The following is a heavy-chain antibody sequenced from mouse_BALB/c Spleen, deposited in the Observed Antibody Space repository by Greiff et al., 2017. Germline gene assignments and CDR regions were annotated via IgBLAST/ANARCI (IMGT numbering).Heavy chain of an antibody. Sequence: DVKLQESGPGLVKPSQSLSLTCTVTGYSITSDYAWNWIRQFPGNKLEWMGYISYSGSTSYNPSLKSRISITRDTSKNQFFLQLNSVTTEDTATYYCARGLLRVGYWGQGTTLTVSS. CDR2: ISYSGST. D-gene: IGHD1-1*01. J-gene: IGHJ2*01. CDR1: GYSITSDYA. V-gene: IGHV3-2*02. CDR3: ARGLLRVGY.